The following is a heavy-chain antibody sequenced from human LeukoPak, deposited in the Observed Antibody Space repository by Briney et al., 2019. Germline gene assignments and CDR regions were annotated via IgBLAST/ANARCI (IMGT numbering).Heavy chain of an antibody. CDR1: GGSISSYY. V-gene: IGHV4-59*01. J-gene: IGHJ4*02. Sequence: SETLSLTWTVSGGSISSYYWRRIRQPPGKGLEWVGYIYYSGSTNYNPPLKTRVTISVDTSKNKFSLKPSSVTAADTAVYYCARGLVVISPYFDYWGQGTLVTVSS. D-gene: IGHD3-22*01. CDR2: IYYSGST. CDR3: ARGLVVISPYFDY.